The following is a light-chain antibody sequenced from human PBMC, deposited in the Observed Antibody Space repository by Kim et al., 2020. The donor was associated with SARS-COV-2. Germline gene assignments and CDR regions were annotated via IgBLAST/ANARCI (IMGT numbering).Light chain of an antibody. CDR3: QQRFA. Sequence: DNQITQYPSSLSASVGDKVTITCQASQYIGDYLNWYQQKPGKAPELLIYDTSNLEGGVPSRFSATKSGTDFTFTISNLQAEDVATYYCQQRFAFGPGTKVDIK. J-gene: IGKJ3*01. CDR1: QYIGDY. V-gene: IGKV1-33*01. CDR2: DTS.